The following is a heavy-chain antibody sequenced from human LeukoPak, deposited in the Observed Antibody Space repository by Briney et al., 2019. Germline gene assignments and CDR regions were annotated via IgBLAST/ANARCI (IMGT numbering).Heavy chain of an antibody. CDR1: GGSISSYY. D-gene: IGHD3-22*01. V-gene: IGHV4-59*12. Sequence: SETLSLTCTVSGGSISSYYWSWIRQPPGKGLEWIGYIYHSGSTYYNPSLKSRVTISVDRSNNQFSLKLSSVTAADTAMYYCARAVGGYAPFDYWGQGTLVTVSS. CDR2: IYHSGST. J-gene: IGHJ4*02. CDR3: ARAVGGYAPFDY.